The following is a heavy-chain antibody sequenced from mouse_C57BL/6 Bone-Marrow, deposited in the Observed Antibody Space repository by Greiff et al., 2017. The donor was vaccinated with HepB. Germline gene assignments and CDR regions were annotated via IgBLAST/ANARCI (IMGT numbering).Heavy chain of an antibody. CDR2: ISYDGSN. J-gene: IGHJ2*01. D-gene: IGHD1-1*01. CDR1: GYSITSGYY. CDR3: ASGGSSPYFDY. Sequence: EVQRVESGPGLVKPSQSLSLTCSVTGYSITSGYYWNWIRQFPGNKLEWMGYISYDGSNNYNPSLKNRISITRDTSKNQFFLKLNSVTTEDTATYYCASGGSSPYFDYWGQGTTLTVSS. V-gene: IGHV3-6*01.